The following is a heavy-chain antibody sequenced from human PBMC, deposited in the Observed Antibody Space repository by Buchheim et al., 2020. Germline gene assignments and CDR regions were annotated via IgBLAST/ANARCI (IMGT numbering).Heavy chain of an antibody. CDR3: VRDLGGSYEAYFDY. D-gene: IGHD1-26*01. Sequence: QVQVVESGGGVVQPGRSLRLSCAASGFTFSTCGMHWVRQAPGKGLEWVAVISYDGSVKYFADSVKGRFTISRYTSMNPVYLQMDRLRPEDTAVYYCVRDLGGSYEAYFDYWGQGT. V-gene: IGHV3-30*03. CDR1: GFTFSTCG. J-gene: IGHJ4*02. CDR2: ISYDGSVK.